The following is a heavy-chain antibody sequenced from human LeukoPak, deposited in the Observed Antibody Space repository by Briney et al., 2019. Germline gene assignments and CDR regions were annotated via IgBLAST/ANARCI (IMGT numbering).Heavy chain of an antibody. Sequence: GGSLRLSCAASGFTFSDYWIHWVRQAPGKGLVWVSRINNDGTNTIYADSVKGRFSISRDNAKNTPSLQMSSVRAEDTAVYYCARGGFLHSFDIWGQGTMVTVSS. V-gene: IGHV3-74*01. CDR2: INNDGTNT. CDR3: ARGGFLHSFDI. CDR1: GFTFSDYW. J-gene: IGHJ3*02. D-gene: IGHD3-22*01.